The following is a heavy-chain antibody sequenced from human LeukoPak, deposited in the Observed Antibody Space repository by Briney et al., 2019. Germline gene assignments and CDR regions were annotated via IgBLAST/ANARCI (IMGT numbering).Heavy chain of an antibody. J-gene: IGHJ5*02. V-gene: IGHV3-48*03. CDR2: ISSSGSTI. CDR1: GFTFSSYE. D-gene: IGHD1-26*01. Sequence: GGSLRLSCAASGFTFSSYEMNWVRQAPGKGLEWVSYISSSGSTIYYADSVKGRFTISRDNAKNSLYLQMNSLRAEDTAVYYCARARNSPRGVWELPLDNWFDPWGQGTLVTVSS. CDR3: ARARNSPRGVWELPLDNWFDP.